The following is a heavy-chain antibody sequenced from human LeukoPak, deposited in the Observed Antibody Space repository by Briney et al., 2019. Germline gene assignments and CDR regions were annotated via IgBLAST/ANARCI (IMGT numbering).Heavy chain of an antibody. V-gene: IGHV3-23*01. CDR3: AKAPYDTSNY. D-gene: IGHD3-22*01. J-gene: IGHJ4*02. CDR2: ISDSGGST. CDR1: AFTFSNYA. Sequence: GGSLRLSCAASAFTFSNYAVSWVRQAPGKGLEWVSSISDSGGSTYYADSVKGRFTISRDNSKNTLYLQMNSLRAEDTAVYYCAKAPYDTSNYWGQGTLVTVSS.